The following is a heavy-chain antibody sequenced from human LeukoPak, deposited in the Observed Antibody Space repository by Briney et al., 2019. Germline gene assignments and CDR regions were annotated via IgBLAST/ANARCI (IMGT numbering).Heavy chain of an antibody. CDR3: AGEGRDGSRYYFDS. D-gene: IGHD5-24*01. V-gene: IGHV4-34*01. CDR1: GGSFSGYY. Sequence: SETLSLTCAVYGGSFSGYYWNWIRQPPGKELEWIGEINHSGSTEYNPSLKSRVTMSVDTSKNQFSLKLSSVTAADTAVYYCAGEGRDGSRYYFDSWGQGSLVTVSS. CDR2: INHSGST. J-gene: IGHJ4*02.